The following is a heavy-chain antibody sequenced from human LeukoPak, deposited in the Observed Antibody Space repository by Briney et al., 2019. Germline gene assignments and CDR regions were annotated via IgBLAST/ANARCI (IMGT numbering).Heavy chain of an antibody. J-gene: IGHJ4*02. Sequence: GGSLRLSCAASGFIFSDYGMNWVRQAPGKGLEWVSLISTSGTEHYADSVKGRFTISRDNSKNTLYLQMNSLRAEDTALYYCARDDYGSGSWNDYWGQGTLVTVSS. D-gene: IGHD3-10*01. CDR3: ARDDYGSGSWNDY. CDR1: GFIFSDYG. CDR2: ISTSGTE. V-gene: IGHV3-23*01.